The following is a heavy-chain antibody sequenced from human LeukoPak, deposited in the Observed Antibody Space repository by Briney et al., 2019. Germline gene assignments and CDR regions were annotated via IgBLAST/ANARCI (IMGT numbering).Heavy chain of an antibody. CDR3: ARAGAAAGISGH. Sequence: ASVKVSCKASGYTFTSYAMHWVRQAPGQRLEWMGWINAGNGNTKYSQKFQGRVTITRDTSASTAYMELSSLRSEDTAVYYCARAGAAAGISGHWGQGTLVTVSS. CDR2: INAGNGNT. CDR1: GYTFTSYA. V-gene: IGHV1-3*01. J-gene: IGHJ4*02. D-gene: IGHD6-13*01.